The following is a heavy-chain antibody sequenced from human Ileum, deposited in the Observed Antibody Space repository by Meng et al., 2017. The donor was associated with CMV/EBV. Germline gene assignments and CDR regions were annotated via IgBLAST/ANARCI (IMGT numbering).Heavy chain of an antibody. D-gene: IGHD2-2*01. J-gene: IGHJ4*02. Sequence: QVPLQESDPGLVKPSETLSLTCTVSGDSISSGRHLWGWIRQAPGKGLEWIATIHYTETTHYNPSLKSRITISVDTSKNQISLKVNSVTAADTAMYYCAADISTAWFYYWGQGTLVTVSS. V-gene: IGHV4-39*07. CDR3: AADISTAWFYY. CDR1: GDSISSGRHL. CDR2: IHYTETT.